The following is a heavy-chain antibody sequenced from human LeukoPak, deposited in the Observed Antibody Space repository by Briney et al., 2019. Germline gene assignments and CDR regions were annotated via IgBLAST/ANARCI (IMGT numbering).Heavy chain of an antibody. J-gene: IGHJ4*02. CDR3: AKSGRRYIGSYSF. D-gene: IGHD3-10*01. CDR1: GFTFSSDA. Sequence: PGGSLRLSCAASGFTFSSDAMSWVRQAPGKGLEWVSAISGSGGSTYYADSVKGRFTISRDNSKNTLYLQMNSLRAEDTAVYYCAKSGRRYIGSYSFWGQGTLVTVSS. CDR2: ISGSGGST. V-gene: IGHV3-23*01.